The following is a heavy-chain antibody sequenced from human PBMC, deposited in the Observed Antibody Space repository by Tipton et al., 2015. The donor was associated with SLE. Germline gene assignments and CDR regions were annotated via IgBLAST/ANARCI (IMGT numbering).Heavy chain of an antibody. CDR1: GFTFSSYW. CDR2: IKSKTDGGTT. Sequence: SLRLSCAASGFTFSSYWMSWVRQAPGKGLEWVGRIKSKTDGGTTDYAAPVKGRFTISRDDSKNTLYLQMNSLKTEDTAVYYCTTLRGYCSGGSCFNAFDIWGQGTMVTVSS. D-gene: IGHD2-15*01. J-gene: IGHJ3*02. V-gene: IGHV3-15*01. CDR3: TTLRGYCSGGSCFNAFDI.